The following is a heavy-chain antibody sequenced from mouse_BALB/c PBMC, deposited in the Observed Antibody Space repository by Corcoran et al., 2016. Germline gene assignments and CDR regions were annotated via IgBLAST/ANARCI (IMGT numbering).Heavy chain of an antibody. V-gene: IGHV1-39*01. CDR2: INPYYGST. J-gene: IGHJ4*01. CDR1: GYSFTDYN. CDR3: ARSDALYAMDY. Sequence: EMQLQQNGRELVKTGASVKISCKASGYSFTDYNMIWVKQSPGKSLEWMGNINPYYGSTSYNLKFKGKATLTVDKSSSTAYMQLNSLTSEDSAVYYCARSDALYAMDYWGQGTSVTVSS.